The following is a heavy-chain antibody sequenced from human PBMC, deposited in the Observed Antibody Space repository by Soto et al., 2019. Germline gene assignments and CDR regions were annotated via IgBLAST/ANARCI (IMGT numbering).Heavy chain of an antibody. CDR1: GFSFSNYG. D-gene: IGHD3-10*01. V-gene: IGHV3-30*03. CDR2: VSYDGSNQ. Sequence: QVQLVESGGGVVQPGRSLRLCCAASGFSFSNYGMHWLRQAPGKGLEWVAVVSYDGSNQYYADSVKGRFTISRDNSKNTLYLQMNSLRAEDTAVYYCARDFASGSFDCRAQGTLVTVSS. J-gene: IGHJ4*02. CDR3: ARDFASGSFDC.